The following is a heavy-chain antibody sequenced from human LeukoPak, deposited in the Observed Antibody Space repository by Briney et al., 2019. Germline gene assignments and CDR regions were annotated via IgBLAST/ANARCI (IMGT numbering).Heavy chain of an antibody. CDR3: AIRDGYNYGIRY. J-gene: IGHJ4*02. V-gene: IGHV3-30*02. CDR1: GFTFSSYG. D-gene: IGHD5-24*01. Sequence: PGGSLRLSCAASGFTFSSYGMHWVRQAPGKGLEWVAFIRYDGSNKYYADSVKGRFTISRDNAKNSLYLQMNSLRAEDTAVYYCAIRDGYNYGIRYWGQGTLVTVSS. CDR2: IRYDGSNK.